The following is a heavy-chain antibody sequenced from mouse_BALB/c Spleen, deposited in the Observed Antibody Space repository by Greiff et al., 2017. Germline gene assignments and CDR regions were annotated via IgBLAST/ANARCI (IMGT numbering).Heavy chain of an antibody. CDR3: ARSGGYYWYFDV. Sequence: EVKLQESGPGLVKPSQSLSLTCTVTGYSITSDYAWNWIRQFPGNKLEWMGYISYSGSTSYNPSLKSRISITRDTSKNQFFLQLNSVTTEDTATYYCARSGGYYWYFDVWGAGTTVTVSS. V-gene: IGHV3-2*02. J-gene: IGHJ1*01. CDR2: ISYSGST. D-gene: IGHD1-1*02. CDR1: GYSITSDYA.